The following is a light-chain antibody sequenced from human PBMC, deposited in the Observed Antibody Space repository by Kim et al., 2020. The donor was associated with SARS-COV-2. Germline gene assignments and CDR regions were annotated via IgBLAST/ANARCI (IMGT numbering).Light chain of an antibody. CDR2: GKN. Sequence: LGQTVRITCKGDSLRKYYASWYQQKPGQAPVLVIYGKNNRPSGIPDRFSGSSSGNTASLTITGAQAEDEADYYCNSRDSSGNHLVFGGGTQLTVL. CDR3: NSRDSSGNHLV. V-gene: IGLV3-19*01. CDR1: SLRKYY. J-gene: IGLJ2*01.